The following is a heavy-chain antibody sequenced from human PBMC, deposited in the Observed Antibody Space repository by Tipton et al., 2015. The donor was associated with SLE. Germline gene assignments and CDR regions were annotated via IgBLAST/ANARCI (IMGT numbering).Heavy chain of an antibody. Sequence: TLSLTCTVSGGSISSHSWSWNRQSPGKGLEWIGYFYYSGSTKYNPSLKSRVTMSVDTSKNHFSVKLSSVTAADTAIYYCARVWSGYSSSYFDLWGRGTLVTVAS. CDR2: FYYSGST. CDR1: GGSISSHS. J-gene: IGHJ2*01. CDR3: ARVWSGYSSSYFDL. D-gene: IGHD3-3*01. V-gene: IGHV4-59*11.